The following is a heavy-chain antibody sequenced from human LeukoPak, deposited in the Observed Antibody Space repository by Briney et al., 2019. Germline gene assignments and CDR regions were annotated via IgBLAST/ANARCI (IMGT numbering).Heavy chain of an antibody. D-gene: IGHD1-1*01. CDR3: ARGGFLDPFDP. V-gene: IGHV4-59*01. CDR1: GGSISSYY. CDR2: IYYSGSI. J-gene: IGHJ5*02. Sequence: SETLSLTCTLSGGSISSYYWSWIRQPPGMGLEWIGYIYYSGSIKYNPSLKSRVTISVDTSKNQFSLRLSSVTAADTAVYYCARGGFLDPFDPWGQGTLVTVSS.